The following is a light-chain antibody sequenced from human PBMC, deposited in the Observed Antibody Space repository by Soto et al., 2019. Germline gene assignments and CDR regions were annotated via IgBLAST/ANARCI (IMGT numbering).Light chain of an antibody. V-gene: IGKV1-27*01. CDR2: AAS. CDR3: QKYNSVPFT. CDR1: QGMSNY. J-gene: IGKJ3*01. Sequence: DIQMTQSPSSLSASVGDRVTITCRASQGMSNYLAWYQQKPGKVPKLLIYAASTLQSGVPSRFSGSGSGTDFTLTISSLQPEDVATYYCQKYNSVPFTFGPGTKVDIK.